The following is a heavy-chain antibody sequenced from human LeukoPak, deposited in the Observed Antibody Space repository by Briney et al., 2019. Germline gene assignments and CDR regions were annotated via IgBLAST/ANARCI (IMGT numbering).Heavy chain of an antibody. D-gene: IGHD2-2*01. CDR3: ARELPALDAFDI. CDR1: GFTFSSYG. CDR2: IWYDGSNK. J-gene: IGHJ3*02. Sequence: GGSLRLSCAASGFTFSSYGMHWVRQAPGKGLEWVAAIWYDGSNKYYADSVKGRFTISRDNSKNTLYLQMNSLRAEDTAVYYCARELPALDAFDIWGQGTMVTVSS. V-gene: IGHV3-33*01.